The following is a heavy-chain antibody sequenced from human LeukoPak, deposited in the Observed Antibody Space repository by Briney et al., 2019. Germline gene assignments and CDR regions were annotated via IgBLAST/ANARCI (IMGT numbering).Heavy chain of an antibody. D-gene: IGHD5-24*01. CDR2: ISYDGSNK. CDR1: GFTFSSYA. CDR3: ARGRMDGYNLDY. J-gene: IGHJ4*02. V-gene: IGHV3-30-3*01. Sequence: PGGSLRLSCAASGFTFSSYAMHWVRQAPGKGLEWVAVISYDGSNKYYADSVKGRFTISRDNSKNTLYLQMNSLRAEDTAVYYCARGRMDGYNLDYWGQGTLVTVSS.